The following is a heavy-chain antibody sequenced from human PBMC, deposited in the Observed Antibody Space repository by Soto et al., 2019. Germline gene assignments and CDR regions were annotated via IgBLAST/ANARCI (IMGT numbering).Heavy chain of an antibody. D-gene: IGHD5-18*01. Sequence: GASVKVSCKASGGTFSSCAISWVRQAPGQGLEWMGGIIPIFGTANYAQKFQGRVTITADESTSTAYMELSSLRSEDTAVYYCARDRVAAVEDVDTAMVTFDYWGQGTLVTVSS. CDR3: ARDRVAAVEDVDTAMVTFDY. V-gene: IGHV1-69*13. CDR1: GGTFSSCA. J-gene: IGHJ4*02. CDR2: IIPIFGTA.